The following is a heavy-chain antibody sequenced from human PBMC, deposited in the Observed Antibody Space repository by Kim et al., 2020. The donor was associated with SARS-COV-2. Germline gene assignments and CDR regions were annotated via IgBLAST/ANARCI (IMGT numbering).Heavy chain of an antibody. CDR2: ISSSSSTI. CDR3: ARESPMSGMYV. CDR1: GFTFSSYS. V-gene: IGHV3-48*01. J-gene: IGHJ6*02. Sequence: GGSLRLSCAASGFTFSSYSMNWVRQAPGKGLEWVSYISSSSSTIYYAYSVKGRFTISRDNAKNSLYLQMNSLRAEDTAVYYFARESPMSGMYVWGQGAT. D-gene: IGHD7-27*01.